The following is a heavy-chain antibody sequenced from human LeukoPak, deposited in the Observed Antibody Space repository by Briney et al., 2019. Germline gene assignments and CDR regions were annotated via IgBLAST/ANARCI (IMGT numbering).Heavy chain of an antibody. Sequence: AGGSLRLSWAASGLTFRSYWMSWVRQAPGKGLEWVAKIKQDGSEKNYVDSVKGRFTISRDNAKNSLYLQMNSLRVEDTAVYYCSNIGYWGQGTLVTVSS. CDR3: SNIGY. V-gene: IGHV3-7*01. D-gene: IGHD2/OR15-2a*01. J-gene: IGHJ4*02. CDR2: IKQDGSEK. CDR1: GLTFRSYW.